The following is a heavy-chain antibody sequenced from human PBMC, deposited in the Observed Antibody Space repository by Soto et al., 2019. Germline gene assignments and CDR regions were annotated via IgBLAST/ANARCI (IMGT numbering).Heavy chain of an antibody. Sequence: GGSLRLSCATSGFTFRSFTMNWVRQAPGKGLEWVSTISSNSAYIYYTDALRGRFTISRDNAKNSLHLQMNSLRAEDTAVYYCTRDASRDSSARGWFDPWGPGTLVTVSS. V-gene: IGHV3-21*01. CDR1: GFTFRSFT. J-gene: IGHJ5*02. D-gene: IGHD6-13*01. CDR3: TRDASRDSSARGWFDP. CDR2: ISSNSAYI.